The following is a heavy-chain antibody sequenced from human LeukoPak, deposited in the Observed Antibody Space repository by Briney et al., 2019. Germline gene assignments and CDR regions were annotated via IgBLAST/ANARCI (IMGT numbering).Heavy chain of an antibody. J-gene: IGHJ4*02. CDR1: GGTXISYA. CDR2: IIPILGIA. Sequence: SVKVSCKASGGTXISYAISWVRQAPGQGLEWMGRIIPILGIANYAQKFQGRVTITANKSTSTAYMELSSLRSEDTAVYYCARLMTTVTTVPHWGQGTLVTVSS. D-gene: IGHD4-17*01. CDR3: ARLMTTVTTVPH. V-gene: IGHV1-69*04.